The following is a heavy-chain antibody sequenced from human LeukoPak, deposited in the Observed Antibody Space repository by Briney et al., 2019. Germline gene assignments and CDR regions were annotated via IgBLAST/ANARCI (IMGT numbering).Heavy chain of an antibody. V-gene: IGHV3-30*02. CDR2: IRYDGSNK. CDR1: GFTFSSYG. J-gene: IGHJ3*02. Sequence: PGGSLRLSCAASGFTFSSYGMHWVRQAPGKGLEWVAFIRYDGSNKYYADSVKGRFTISRDNSKNTLYLQMNSLRAEGTAVYYCAKTIFGVTHAFDIWGQGTMVTVSS. CDR3: AKTIFGVTHAFDI. D-gene: IGHD3-3*01.